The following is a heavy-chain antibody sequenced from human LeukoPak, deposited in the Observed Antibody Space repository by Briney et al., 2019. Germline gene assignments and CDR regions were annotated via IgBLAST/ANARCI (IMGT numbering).Heavy chain of an antibody. J-gene: IGHJ3*01. CDR3: ATFPRGRAFDV. CDR2: MNPNSGNT. D-gene: IGHD3-10*01. Sequence: ASVKVSCKASGYTFTSYDINWVRQATGQGLEWMGWMNPNSGNTAFTQKFQGRVTMTRNISVSTAYTELISLGSEDMAVYYCATFPRGRAFDVWGQGTMVTVSS. V-gene: IGHV1-8*01. CDR1: GYTFTSYD.